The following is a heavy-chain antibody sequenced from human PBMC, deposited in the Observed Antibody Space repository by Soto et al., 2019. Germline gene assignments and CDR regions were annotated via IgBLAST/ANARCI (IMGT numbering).Heavy chain of an antibody. CDR3: ARADSGGDYHY. CDR2: ITSNGGST. V-gene: IGHV3-64*01. J-gene: IGHJ4*02. CDR1: GGSISSYY. D-gene: IGHD2-21*02. Sequence: ETLSLTCTVSGGSISSYYWTWIRQPPGKGLEYVSSITSNGGSTYYANSVKGRFTISRDNSKNTLYLQMGSLRAEDMAVYYCARADSGGDYHYWGQGTLVTVSS.